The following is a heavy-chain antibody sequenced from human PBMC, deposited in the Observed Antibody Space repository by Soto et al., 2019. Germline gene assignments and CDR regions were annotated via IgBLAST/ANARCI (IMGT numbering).Heavy chain of an antibody. Sequence: GGSLRLSCAASGFTFSSYAMSWVRQAPGKGLEWVSAISGSGGSTYYADSVKGRFTISRDNSKNTLYLQMNSLRAEETAVYYCAKDSEYYYDSSGYYPRYFDYWGQGTLVTVSS. CDR3: AKDSEYYYDSSGYYPRYFDY. V-gene: IGHV3-23*01. J-gene: IGHJ4*02. CDR2: ISGSGGST. CDR1: GFTFSSYA. D-gene: IGHD3-22*01.